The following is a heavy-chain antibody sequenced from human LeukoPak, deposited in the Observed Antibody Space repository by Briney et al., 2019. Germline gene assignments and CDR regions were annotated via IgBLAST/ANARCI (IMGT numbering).Heavy chain of an antibody. V-gene: IGHV4-4*08. CDR1: GGSISSYY. J-gene: IGHJ4*02. CDR2: IYTSGST. D-gene: IGHD3-22*01. Sequence: SETLSLTCTVSGGSISSYYWSWIRQPPGKGLEWIGRIYTSGSTNYNPSLKSRVTISGDTSKNQFSLRLSSVTAADTAVYYCARASYSYDINGWVPFDYWGQGTLVTVSS. CDR3: ARASYSYDINGWVPFDY.